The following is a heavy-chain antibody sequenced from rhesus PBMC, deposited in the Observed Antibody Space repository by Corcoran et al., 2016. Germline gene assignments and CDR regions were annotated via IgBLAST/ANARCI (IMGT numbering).Heavy chain of an antibody. V-gene: IGHV4-80*01. CDR2: IDGNIGRT. Sequence: QVQLQESGPGLVKPSETLSLTCTVSGASSSSNWWTWIRQPPGKGLEWIGDIDGNIGRTNYNPSLKSRVTISKDASKNHFSLKLSSVTAADTVVYYCAREKDDYWGQGVLVTVSS. CDR1: GASSSSNW. CDR3: AREKDDY. J-gene: IGHJ4*01.